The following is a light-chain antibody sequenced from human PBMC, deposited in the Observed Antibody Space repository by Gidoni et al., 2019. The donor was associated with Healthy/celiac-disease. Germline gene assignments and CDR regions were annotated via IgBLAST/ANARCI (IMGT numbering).Light chain of an antibody. Sequence: DVQITESPSTMSASVGDRVTITGRASQSISSWVSWYQQTPGKAPQLLIYNASRLESGVPSSFSGSGSGTELTLSIRSLQPAEFSTYYCQQYNSYWTFGQGTKVEIK. CDR3: QQYNSYWT. J-gene: IGKJ1*01. CDR1: QSISSW. CDR2: NAS. V-gene: IGKV1-5*03.